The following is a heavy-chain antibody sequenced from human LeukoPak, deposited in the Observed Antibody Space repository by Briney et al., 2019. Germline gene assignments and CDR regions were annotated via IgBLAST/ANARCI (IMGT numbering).Heavy chain of an antibody. CDR3: ASERGSLGGYDAFDI. V-gene: IGHV3-48*04. Sequence: GGSLRLSCAASGFTFSSYSMNWVRQAPGKGLEWVSYISSSGSTIYYADSVKGRFTISRDNAKNSLYLQMNSLRAEDTAVYYCASERGSLGGYDAFDIWGQGTMVTVSS. CDR2: ISSSGSTI. J-gene: IGHJ3*02. D-gene: IGHD2-15*01. CDR1: GFTFSSYS.